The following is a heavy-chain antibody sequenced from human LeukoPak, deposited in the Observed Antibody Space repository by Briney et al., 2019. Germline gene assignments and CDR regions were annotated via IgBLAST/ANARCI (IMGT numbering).Heavy chain of an antibody. V-gene: IGHV4-59*01. CDR1: GGSISSYY. CDR3: AREEYYYDSSGYYYFDAFDI. J-gene: IGHJ3*02. Sequence: PSETLSLTCTVSGGSISSYYWSWIRQPPGKGLEWIGYIYYSGSTNYNPSLKSRVTISVDTSKNQFSLKLSSVTAADTAVYYCAREEYYYDSSGYYYFDAFDIWGQGTMVTVSS. D-gene: IGHD3-22*01. CDR2: IYYSGST.